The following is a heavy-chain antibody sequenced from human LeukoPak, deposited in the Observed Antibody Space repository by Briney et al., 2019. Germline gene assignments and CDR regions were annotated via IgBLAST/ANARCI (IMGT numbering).Heavy chain of an antibody. D-gene: IGHD2-8*01. CDR1: GDSITSSKW. V-gene: IGHV4-4*02. Sequence: PSGTLSLTCAVSGDSITSSKWWSWVRQSPEKGLEWIGEIYHSGTTNYNPSLKSRVTISVDKPKNQFSLNLSSVTAADTAVYYCARLDIVLMVYALDYWGQGTLVTVSS. CDR2: IYHSGTT. J-gene: IGHJ4*02. CDR3: ARLDIVLMVYALDY.